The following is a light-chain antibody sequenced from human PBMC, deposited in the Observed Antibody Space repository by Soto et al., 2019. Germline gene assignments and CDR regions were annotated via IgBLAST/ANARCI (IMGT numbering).Light chain of an antibody. CDR3: HQNYNLPPWK. CDR1: QSIDRW. J-gene: IGKJ1*01. V-gene: IGKV1-5*01. CDR2: DAS. Sequence: DIQMTQSPSTLSASVGDRVTITCRASQSIDRWLAWYQQRPGKAPELLIYDASILQGGVPSRFSGSGSGTDFTLTINSLQPEDFATYYCHQNYNLPPWKFGQGTKVDIK.